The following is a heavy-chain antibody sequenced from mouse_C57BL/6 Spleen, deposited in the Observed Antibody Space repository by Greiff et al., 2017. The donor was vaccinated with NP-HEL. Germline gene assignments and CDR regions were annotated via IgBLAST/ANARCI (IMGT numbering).Heavy chain of an antibody. CDR3: ARRGYGNPWFAY. J-gene: IGHJ3*01. D-gene: IGHD2-1*01. CDR2: IDPSDSYT. V-gene: IGHV1-69*01. Sequence: QVQLQQSGAELVMPGASVKLSCKASGYTFTSYWMHWVKQRPGQGLEWIGEIDPSDSYTNYNQKFKGKSTLTVDKSSSTAYMQLSSLTSEDSAVYYCARRGYGNPWFAYWGQGTLVTVSA. CDR1: GYTFTSYW.